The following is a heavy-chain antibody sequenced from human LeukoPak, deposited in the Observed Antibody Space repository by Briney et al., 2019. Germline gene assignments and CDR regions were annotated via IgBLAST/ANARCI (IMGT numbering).Heavy chain of an antibody. V-gene: IGHV1-69*04. J-gene: IGHJ4*02. Sequence: ASVKVSCKASGGTFSSYASSWVRQAPGQGLEGMGRIIPSLGIANYAQKFQGRVTITADKSTSTAYMELSNLRSEDTAVYYCASHAKRWPYYFDYWGQGNLVTVSS. CDR2: IIPSLGIA. CDR1: GGTFSSYA. CDR3: ASHAKRWPYYFDY. D-gene: IGHD5-24*01.